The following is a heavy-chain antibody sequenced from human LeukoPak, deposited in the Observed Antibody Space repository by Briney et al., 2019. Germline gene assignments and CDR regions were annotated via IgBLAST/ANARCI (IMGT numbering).Heavy chain of an antibody. D-gene: IGHD5-18*01. CDR3: AKDVSRIQPPRYFDY. CDR1: GFTFSSYA. V-gene: IGHV3-23*01. J-gene: IGHJ4*02. Sequence: GGSLRLCCAASGFTFSSYAMSWDRQAPGKGLEWVSAISGSGGSTYYADSVKGRFTISRDNSKNTLYLQMNSLRAEDTAVYYCAKDVSRIQPPRYFDYWGQGTLVTVSS. CDR2: ISGSGGST.